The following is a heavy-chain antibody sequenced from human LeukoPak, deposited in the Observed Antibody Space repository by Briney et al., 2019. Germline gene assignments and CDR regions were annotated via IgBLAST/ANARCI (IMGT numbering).Heavy chain of an antibody. D-gene: IGHD4-11*01. Sequence: GGSLRLSCAAAGFTFSHYAMHWVRQAPGKGLEWVAVIWSDGTNKYYAASVKGRFTISRDDSDKTVYLQMYSLRPEDTGVYYCARDAQRGFDYSNSLQYWGQGTPVTVST. J-gene: IGHJ4*02. V-gene: IGHV3-33*01. CDR1: GFTFSHYA. CDR3: ARDAQRGFDYSNSLQY. CDR2: IWSDGTNK.